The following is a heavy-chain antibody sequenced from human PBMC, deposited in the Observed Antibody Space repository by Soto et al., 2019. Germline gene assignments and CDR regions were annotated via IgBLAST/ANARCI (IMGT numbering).Heavy chain of an antibody. D-gene: IGHD3-10*01. CDR1: GGTFSSYA. Sequence: SVKVSCKASGGTFSSYAISWVRQAPGQGLEWMGGIIPIFGTANYAQKFQGRVTITADESTSTAYMELSSLRSEDTAVYFCSGSYYTRYYYYYGMDVWGQGTTVTVS. CDR3: SGSYYTRYYYYYGMDV. V-gene: IGHV1-69*13. CDR2: IIPIFGTA. J-gene: IGHJ6*02.